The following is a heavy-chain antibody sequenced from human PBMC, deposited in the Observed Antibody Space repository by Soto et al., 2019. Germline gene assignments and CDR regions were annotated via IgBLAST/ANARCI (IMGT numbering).Heavy chain of an antibody. Sequence: QVQLVESGGGVVQPGRSLRLSCAASGFTFSSYGMHWVRQAPGKGLEWVAVIWYDGSNKYYADSVKGRFTISRDNSKNTLYLQMNSLRDEDTAVYYCARSFGGYCTNGVCYTGGAGFDYWGQGTLVTVSS. CDR1: GFTFSSYG. CDR3: ARSFGGYCTNGVCYTGGAGFDY. J-gene: IGHJ4*02. V-gene: IGHV3-33*01. CDR2: IWYDGSNK. D-gene: IGHD2-8*01.